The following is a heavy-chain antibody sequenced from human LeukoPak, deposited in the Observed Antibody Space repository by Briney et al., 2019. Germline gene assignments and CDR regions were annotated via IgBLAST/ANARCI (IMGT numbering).Heavy chain of an antibody. Sequence: PGGSLRLSCAASGFTFSSYAVSWVRQAPGKGVEGVSGISGSGGSTYYADSVKGRFTISRDNSKNTLYLQMNSLRTEDTAVYYCAKTPKIRGVSNFDYWGQGTLVTVSS. CDR2: ISGSGGST. CDR1: GFTFSSYA. J-gene: IGHJ4*02. V-gene: IGHV3-23*01. D-gene: IGHD3-10*01. CDR3: AKTPKIRGVSNFDY.